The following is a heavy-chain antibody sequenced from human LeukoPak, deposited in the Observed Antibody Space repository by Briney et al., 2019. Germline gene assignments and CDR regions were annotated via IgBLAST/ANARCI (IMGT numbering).Heavy chain of an antibody. D-gene: IGHD3-10*01. V-gene: IGHV3-23*01. Sequence: GGSLRLSCAASGFTFSTYAMSWVRQAPGKGLEWVSAISGSTGRTYYADSVKGRFTISRDNSKNTLYLQMNGLRAEDTAVYYCARDRYGSGSYYTAWFDPWGQGTLVTVSS. CDR3: ARDRYGSGSYYTAWFDP. J-gene: IGHJ5*02. CDR1: GFTFSTYA. CDR2: ISGSTGRT.